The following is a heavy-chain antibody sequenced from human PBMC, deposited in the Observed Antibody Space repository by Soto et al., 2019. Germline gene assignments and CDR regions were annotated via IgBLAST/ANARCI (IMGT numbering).Heavy chain of an antibody. Sequence: SETLSLTCTVSGDSISSYYWSWIRQPPGKGLEWIGYIYYSGSTNYNPSLKSRVTISVDTSKNQFSLKLSSVTAADTAVYYCASLGGYYQAFDSWGQGTLVPVSS. V-gene: IGHV4-59*08. CDR3: ASLGGYYQAFDS. CDR1: GDSISSYY. J-gene: IGHJ4*02. D-gene: IGHD3-22*01. CDR2: IYYSGST.